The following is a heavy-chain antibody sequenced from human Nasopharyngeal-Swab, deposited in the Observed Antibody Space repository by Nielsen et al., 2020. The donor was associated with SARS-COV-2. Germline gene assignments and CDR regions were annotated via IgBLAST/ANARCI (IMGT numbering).Heavy chain of an antibody. CDR2: IYHSGST. V-gene: IGHV4-30-2*01. D-gene: IGHD5-24*01. CDR3: ARDTVKRRWLQLDSGYYYYYGMDV. Sequence: PGKGLEWIGYIYHSGSTYYNPSLKSRVTISVDRSKNQFSLKLSSVTAADTAVYYCARDTVKRRWLQLDSGYYYYYGMDVWGQGTTVTVSS. J-gene: IGHJ6*02.